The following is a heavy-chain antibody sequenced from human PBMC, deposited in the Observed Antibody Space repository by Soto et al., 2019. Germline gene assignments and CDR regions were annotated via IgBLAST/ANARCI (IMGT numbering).Heavy chain of an antibody. CDR2: INPKTAAT. J-gene: IGHJ6*02. D-gene: IGHD1-26*01. Sequence: QMQLVQSGAEVKKSGASVKVSCKASGYSVSDYFIQWVRQAPGQGLEWVAWINPKTAATNYAKKFQGRVSLTWDTSFSTAYMEVTRLRPDDTAVYYCARIKWGLDYYNGMDVWGQGTTVIVSS. V-gene: IGHV1-2*02. CDR3: ARIKWGLDYYNGMDV. CDR1: GYSVSDYF.